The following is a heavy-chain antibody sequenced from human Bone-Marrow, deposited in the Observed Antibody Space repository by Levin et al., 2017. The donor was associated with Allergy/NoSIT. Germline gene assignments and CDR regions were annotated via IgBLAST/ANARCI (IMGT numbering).Heavy chain of an antibody. CDR2: ISSDGSEK. CDR3: VRMLLLLLRTSYYYHGLDF. CDR1: GFTFSTYT. V-gene: IGHV3-30*03. J-gene: IGHJ6*02. Sequence: GESLKISCAASGFTFSTYTMHWVRQTPGKGLEWVAAISSDGSEKYYADSVKGRFTISRDNLKNTVSLEMNSLRPEDSSVYYCVRMLLLLLRTSYYYHGLDFWGQGTTVTVSS. D-gene: IGHD2/OR15-2a*01.